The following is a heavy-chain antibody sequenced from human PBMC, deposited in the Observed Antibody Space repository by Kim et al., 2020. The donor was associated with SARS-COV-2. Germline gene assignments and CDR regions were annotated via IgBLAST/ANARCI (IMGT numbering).Heavy chain of an antibody. D-gene: IGHD6-6*01. CDR3: ARGGSSSSRLFDY. V-gene: IGHV4-34*01. Sequence: NPSHECRCPISVDTAKNQFSLKLSLWTAADTAVYYCARGGSSSSRLFDYWGQGTLVTVSS. J-gene: IGHJ4*02.